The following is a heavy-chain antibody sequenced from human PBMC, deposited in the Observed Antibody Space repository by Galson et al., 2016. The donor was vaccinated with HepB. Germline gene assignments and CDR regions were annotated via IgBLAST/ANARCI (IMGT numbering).Heavy chain of an antibody. CDR2: DSMDGRRK. CDR1: GFTFSGYG. CDR3: AKRHEYCPPVGCSVDY. V-gene: IGHV3-30*18. J-gene: IGHJ4*02. Sequence: SLRLSCAASGFTFSGYGMHWVRQAPGKGLEWVAADSMDGRRKFYADSVKGRFTISRDNSNNILFLQMSSLRVDDTAVYFCAKRHEYCPPVGCSVDYWGQGTVVSVSS. D-gene: IGHD2/OR15-2a*01.